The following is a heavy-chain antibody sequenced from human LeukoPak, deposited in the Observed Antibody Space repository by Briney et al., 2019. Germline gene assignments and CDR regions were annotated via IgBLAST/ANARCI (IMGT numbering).Heavy chain of an antibody. CDR1: GFTVSDNY. J-gene: IGHJ4*02. D-gene: IGHD1-26*01. Sequence: GGPLRLSCAASGFTVSDNYMNWVRQAPGKGLEWVSLIYTGGSTSYSDSVKGRFTISRDNSKSTLYLQMNSLRAEDTAVYYCAKDFYLGGSYEFDYWGQGTLVTVSS. CDR3: AKDFYLGGSYEFDY. CDR2: IYTGGST. V-gene: IGHV3-53*05.